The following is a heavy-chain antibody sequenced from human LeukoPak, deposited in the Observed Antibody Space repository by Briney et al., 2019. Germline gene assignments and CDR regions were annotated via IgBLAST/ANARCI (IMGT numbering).Heavy chain of an antibody. V-gene: IGHV4-59*01. J-gene: IGHJ4*02. D-gene: IGHD4-23*01. Sequence: SETLSLTCTVSGGSISSYYWSWIRQPPGKGLEWIGYIYYSGSTNYNPSLKSRVTISVDTSKNQFSLKLSSVTAADTAVYYCARGVFDGYGGNSRDDYWGQETLVTVSS. CDR1: GGSISSYY. CDR2: IYYSGST. CDR3: ARGVFDGYGGNSRDDY.